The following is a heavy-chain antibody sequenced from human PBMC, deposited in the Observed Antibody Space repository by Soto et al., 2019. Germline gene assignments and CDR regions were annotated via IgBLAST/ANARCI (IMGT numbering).Heavy chain of an antibody. CDR3: AGVNWVLDQVAVTGFDF. J-gene: IGHJ5*01. CDR2: IRQDGGKI. Sequence: EVQLVESGGDSVQPGGSLRLSCAASGFTFSNYWMSWVRQAPGKGLEWVANIRQDGGKIYCMDSVKGRFTISRDNAKNSLDLQMGRLRVGGTAVYYCAGVNWVLDQVAVTGFDFWGQGTPVTVSS. D-gene: IGHD1-1*01. V-gene: IGHV3-7*04. CDR1: GFTFSNYW.